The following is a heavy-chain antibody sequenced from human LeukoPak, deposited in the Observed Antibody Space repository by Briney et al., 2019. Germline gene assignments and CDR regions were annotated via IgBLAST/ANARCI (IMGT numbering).Heavy chain of an antibody. CDR2: IYPGDSDT. CDR1: GYTFTSYW. Sequence: GESLKISCKGSGYTFTSYWIGWVRQMPGKGLEWMGIIYPGDSDTTYGPSFQGHVTISADKSISTAYLQWSSLKASDTAMYYCASPGYCGSTSCLSRGFAFDIWGQGTMVTVSS. D-gene: IGHD2-2*01. J-gene: IGHJ3*02. V-gene: IGHV5-51*01. CDR3: ASPGYCGSTSCLSRGFAFDI.